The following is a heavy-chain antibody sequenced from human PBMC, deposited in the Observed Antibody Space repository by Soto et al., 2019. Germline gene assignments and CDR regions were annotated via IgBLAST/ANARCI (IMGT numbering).Heavy chain of an antibody. CDR1: GFTFSDYW. CDR3: LTDYRAY. J-gene: IGHJ4*02. V-gene: IGHV3-7*05. CDR2: IKQDGSDK. D-gene: IGHD3-16*02. Sequence: EVQLVGSGGGLVQPGGSLTLSCAASGFTFSDYWMSWVRQAPGKGLEWVAKIKQDGSDKYYVDSVKGRFTISRDNAKNSLFLQMDSLRAEDTAVYYCLTDYRAYWGQGTLLTVSS.